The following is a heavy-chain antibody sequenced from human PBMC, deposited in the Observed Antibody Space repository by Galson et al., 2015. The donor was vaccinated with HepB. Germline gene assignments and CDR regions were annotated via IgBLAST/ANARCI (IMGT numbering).Heavy chain of an antibody. Sequence: SLRLSCAASGFTFSSYGMHWVRQAPGKGLEWVAVIWYDGSNKYYADSVKGRFTISRDNSKNTLYLQMNSLRAEDTAVYYCARDSGRYYYGSGSYHYYYYYMDVWGKGTTVTVSS. J-gene: IGHJ6*03. CDR1: GFTFSSYG. V-gene: IGHV3-33*01. CDR2: IWYDGSNK. D-gene: IGHD3-10*01. CDR3: ARDSGRYYYGSGSYHYYYYYMDV.